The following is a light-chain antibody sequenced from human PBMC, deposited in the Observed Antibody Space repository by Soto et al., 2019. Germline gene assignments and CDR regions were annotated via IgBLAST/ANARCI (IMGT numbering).Light chain of an antibody. Sequence: QSVLTQPASVSGSPGQSITISCTGTSSDVGAYNYVSWYQQHPGKAPKLMISGVSNRPSGFSNRFSGSKSGNTASLTISGLQADDEADYYCSSYTGSSTPWVFGGGTKLTVL. CDR1: SSDVGAYNY. V-gene: IGLV2-14*01. CDR2: GVS. J-gene: IGLJ3*02. CDR3: SSYTGSSTPWV.